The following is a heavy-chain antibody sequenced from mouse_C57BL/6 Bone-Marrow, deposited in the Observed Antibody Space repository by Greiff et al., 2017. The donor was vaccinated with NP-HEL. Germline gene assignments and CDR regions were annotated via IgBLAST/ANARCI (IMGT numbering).Heavy chain of an antibody. CDR2: IDPANGNT. Sequence: EVQLQQSVAELVRPGASVKLSCTASGFNITNTYMHWVKQRPEQGLEWIGRIDPANGNTKYAPKFQGKATITADTSSNTAYLQLSSLTSEDTAIYYCALITTVVARDWFAYWGQGTLVTVSA. CDR1: GFNITNTY. D-gene: IGHD1-1*01. J-gene: IGHJ3*01. V-gene: IGHV14-3*01. CDR3: ALITTVVARDWFAY.